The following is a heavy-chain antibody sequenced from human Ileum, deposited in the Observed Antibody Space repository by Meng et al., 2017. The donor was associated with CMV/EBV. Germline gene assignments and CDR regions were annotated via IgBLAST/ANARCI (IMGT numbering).Heavy chain of an antibody. V-gene: IGHV4-39*07. J-gene: IGHJ4*02. CDR1: GGSISSSSYY. CDR2: IYYSGST. D-gene: IGHD3-3*01. CDR3: ARASPQRRFLSY. Sequence: QLQLQGSGPGLVNPSETLSLTCTVSGGSISSSSYYWGWIRQPPGKGLEWIGSIYYSGSTYYNPSLKSRVTISVDTSKNQFSLKLSSVTAADTAVYYCARASPQRRFLSYWGQGTLVTVSS.